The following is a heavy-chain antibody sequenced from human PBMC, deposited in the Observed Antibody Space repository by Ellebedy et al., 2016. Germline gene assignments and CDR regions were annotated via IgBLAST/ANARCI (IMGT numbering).Heavy chain of an antibody. Sequence: GESLKISCTASGLSFGDSAVTWFRQSPGKGLEWVGYLRSTAYGSPSEYPASVKGRFTISRDRSKNIANLQMNSLRIEDTGVYYCSVPLGGRFLGWPPARAFDIWGQGTMVTVSA. J-gene: IGHJ3*02. CDR1: GLSFGDSA. CDR2: LRSTAYGSPS. CDR3: SVPLGGRFLGWPPARAFDI. D-gene: IGHD3-3*01. V-gene: IGHV3-49*01.